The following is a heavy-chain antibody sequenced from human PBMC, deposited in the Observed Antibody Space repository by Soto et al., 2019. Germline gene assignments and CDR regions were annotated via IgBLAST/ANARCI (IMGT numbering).Heavy chain of an antibody. D-gene: IGHD1-7*01. CDR1: GGSFSGYY. Sequence: SETLSLTCAVYGGSFSGYYWSWIRQPPGKGLEWIGEINHSGSTNYNPSLKSRVTISVDTSKNQFSLKLSSVTAADTAVYYCARGIWNYGYSYYYYYMDVWGKGTTVTVPS. CDR2: INHSGST. J-gene: IGHJ6*03. V-gene: IGHV4-34*01. CDR3: ARGIWNYGYSYYYYYMDV.